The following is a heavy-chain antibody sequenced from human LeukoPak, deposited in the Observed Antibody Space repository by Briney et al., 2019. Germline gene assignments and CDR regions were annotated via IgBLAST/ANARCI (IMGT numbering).Heavy chain of an antibody. CDR2: IGNSGDAT. CDR1: GFTFSTYT. D-gene: IGHD3-22*01. CDR3: AKSEVSSGPPIDY. J-gene: IGHJ4*02. Sequence: PGGSLRLSCAASGFTFSTYTMVWVRQAPGRGLEWVSAIGNSGDATWYADSVKGRFTISRDNSKNTLSLQMNSLRAEDTAVYYCAKSEVSSGPPIDYWGQGTLVTVSS. V-gene: IGHV3-23*01.